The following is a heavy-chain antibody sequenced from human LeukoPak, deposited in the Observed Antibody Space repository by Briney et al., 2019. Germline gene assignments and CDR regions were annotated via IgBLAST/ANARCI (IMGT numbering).Heavy chain of an antibody. CDR2: INHSGST. D-gene: IGHD5-18*01. J-gene: IGHJ3*02. Sequence: PSETLSLTCAVPGDSISSSNWWSWVRQPPGKGLEWIGEINHSGSTNYNPSLKSRVTISVDTSKNRFSLKLSSVTAADTAVYYCARGLTWGGYSYGSDAFDIWGQGTMVTVSS. CDR3: ARGLTWGGYSYGSDAFDI. CDR1: GDSISSSNW. V-gene: IGHV4-4*02.